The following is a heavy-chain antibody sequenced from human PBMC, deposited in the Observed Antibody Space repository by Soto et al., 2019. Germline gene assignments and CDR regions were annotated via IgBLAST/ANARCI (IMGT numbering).Heavy chain of an antibody. D-gene: IGHD3-10*01. V-gene: IGHV3-23*01. CDR1: GFTFSSYA. Sequence: EVQLLESGGGLVQPGVSLRLSCAASGFTFSSYAMSWVRQAPGKGLEWVSAISGSGCSTYYADSVKGRFTIARDNSKNTLYLPVSCLRAEDTAVYYCAKEYYYGSGSYVYNWFDPWGQGTLVTVSS. CDR2: ISGSGCST. CDR3: AKEYYYGSGSYVYNWFDP. J-gene: IGHJ5*02.